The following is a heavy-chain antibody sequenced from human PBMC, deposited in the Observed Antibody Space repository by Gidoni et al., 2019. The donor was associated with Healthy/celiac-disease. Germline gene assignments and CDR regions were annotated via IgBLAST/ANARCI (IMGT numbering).Heavy chain of an antibody. V-gene: IGHV3-13*05. CDR3: ARDLRVTIFGVVIIGAFDI. D-gene: IGHD3-3*01. CDR1: GFTFSSYD. CDR2: IGTAGDP. J-gene: IGHJ3*02. Sequence: EVQLVESGGGLVQPGGSMSLSCSASGFTFSSYDLHWVRHATGKGLEWVSAIGTAGDPYYPGSVKGRFTIARENAKNSLYLQMNSLRAGDTAVYYCARDLRVTIFGVVIIGAFDIWGQGTMVTVSS.